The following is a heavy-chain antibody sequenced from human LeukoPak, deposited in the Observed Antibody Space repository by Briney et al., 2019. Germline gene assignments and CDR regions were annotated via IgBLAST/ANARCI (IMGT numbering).Heavy chain of an antibody. J-gene: IGHJ5*02. CDR2: IYASGST. D-gene: IGHD1-26*01. Sequence: PSETLSLTCTVSGGSISSGSYYWSWIRQPAGKGLEWIGRIYASGSTNYNPSLKSRVTMSVDTSKSQFSLKLISVTAADTAVYYRARDPRGIVGANHNWFDPWGQGTLVTVSS. CDR3: ARDPRGIVGANHNWFDP. V-gene: IGHV4-61*02. CDR1: GGSISSGSYY.